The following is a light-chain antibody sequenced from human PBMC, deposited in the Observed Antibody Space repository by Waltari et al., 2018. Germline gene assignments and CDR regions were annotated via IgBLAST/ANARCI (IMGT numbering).Light chain of an antibody. V-gene: IGKV1-12*01. CDR3: QTDLTVPRP. CDR2: SAS. J-gene: IGKJ4*01. Sequence: DIQMTQSPSSVSAAVGDRVTITCRASQGISSWLAWYQQKPGKAPKLLIYSASSLQNGVPSRISGSGSGKEFALTIRVLQSGAFEPYCCQTDLTVPRPLGGGPKVELK. CDR1: QGISSW.